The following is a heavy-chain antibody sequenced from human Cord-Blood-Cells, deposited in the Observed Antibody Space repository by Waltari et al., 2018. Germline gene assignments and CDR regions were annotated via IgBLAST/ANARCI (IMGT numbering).Heavy chain of an antibody. J-gene: IGHJ4*02. CDR3: ASYYYYDSSGYYVDY. Sequence: QVQLPQWGAGLLKPSETLYLTCDVYGGSFRAYYCRCIRHPPGKGLEWIGEINHSGSTNYNPSLKSRVTISVDTAKNQFSLKLSSVTAADTAVYYCASYYYYDSSGYYVDYWGQGTLVTVSS. D-gene: IGHD3-22*01. CDR1: GGSFRAYY. V-gene: IGHV4-34*01. CDR2: INHSGST.